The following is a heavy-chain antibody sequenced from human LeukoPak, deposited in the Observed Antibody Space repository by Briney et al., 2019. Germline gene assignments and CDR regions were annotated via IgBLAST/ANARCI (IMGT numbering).Heavy chain of an antibody. CDR3: ARLYSSSWFYYYYGMDV. CDR1: GYTFTSYD. Sequence: ASVTVSCTASGYTFTSYDINWVRQATGQGLEWMGWMNPNSGNTGYAQKFQGRVTMTRNTSISTAYMELSSLRSEDTAVYYCARLYSSSWFYYYYGMDVWGQGTTVTVSS. D-gene: IGHD6-13*01. V-gene: IGHV1-8*01. J-gene: IGHJ6*02. CDR2: MNPNSGNT.